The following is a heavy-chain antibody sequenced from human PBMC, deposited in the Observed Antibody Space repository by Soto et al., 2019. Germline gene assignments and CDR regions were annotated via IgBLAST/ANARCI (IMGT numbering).Heavy chain of an antibody. J-gene: IGHJ5*02. CDR2: IYYSGST. CDR1: GGSISSGGYY. Sequence: SETLSLTCTVSGGSISSGGYYWSWIRQHPGKGLEWIGYIYYSGSTYYNPSLKSRVTISVDTSKNQFSLKLSSVTAADTAVYYCARSRKQTNWFDPWGQGTLVTVSS. V-gene: IGHV4-31*03. CDR3: ARSRKQTNWFDP.